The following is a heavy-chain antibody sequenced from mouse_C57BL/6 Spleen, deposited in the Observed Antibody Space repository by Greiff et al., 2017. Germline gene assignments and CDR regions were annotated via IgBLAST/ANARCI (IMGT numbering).Heavy chain of an antibody. CDR2: IYPGSGST. Sequence: QVQLQQPGAELLKPGASVKMSCKASGYTFTSYWITWVKQRPGQGLEWIGDIYPGSGSTNYNEKFKSKATLTVDTSSSTAYMQLSSLTSEDSAVYYCAKSPCITTVFDYWGQGTTLTVSS. V-gene: IGHV1-55*01. CDR3: AKSPCITTVFDY. CDR1: GYTFTSYW. D-gene: IGHD1-1*01. J-gene: IGHJ2*01.